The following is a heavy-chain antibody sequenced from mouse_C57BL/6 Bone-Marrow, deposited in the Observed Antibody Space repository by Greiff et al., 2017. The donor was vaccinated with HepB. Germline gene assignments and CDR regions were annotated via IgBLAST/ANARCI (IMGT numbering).Heavy chain of an antibody. CDR3: TRGYYDWFAY. J-gene: IGHJ3*01. V-gene: IGHV14-4*01. CDR1: GFNIKDDY. Sequence: VQLQQSGAELVRPGASVKLSCTASGFNIKDDYMHWVKQRPEQGLEWIGWIDPENGDTEYASKFQGKATITADTSSNTAYLQLSSLTSEDTAVYYCTRGYYDWFAYWGQGTLVTVSA. CDR2: IDPENGDT. D-gene: IGHD2-3*01.